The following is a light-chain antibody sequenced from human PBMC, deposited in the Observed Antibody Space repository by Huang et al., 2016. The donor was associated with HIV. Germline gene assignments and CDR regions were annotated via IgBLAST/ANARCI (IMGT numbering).Light chain of an antibody. J-gene: IGKJ4*01. CDR1: QSVSRF. V-gene: IGKV3-11*01. CDR2: YAS. CDR3: QQRSSWPRVT. Sequence: EIVFTQSPATLSLSPGERATRSCRASQSVSRFLAWYQQKAGQAPRLLIYYASNRAIDIPARFSGSGSGTEFTLTISSLEPEDFAVYYCQQRSSWPRVTFGGGTKVELK.